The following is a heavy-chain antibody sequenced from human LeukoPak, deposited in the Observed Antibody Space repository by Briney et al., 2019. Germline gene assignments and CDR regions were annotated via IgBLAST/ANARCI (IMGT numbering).Heavy chain of an antibody. J-gene: IGHJ4*02. D-gene: IGHD3-22*01. Sequence: SETLSLTCTVSSGSISSYYWSWIRQPPGKGLEWIGYIYYSGSTDYNPSLKSRVTISVDTSKNHFSLELNSVTAADTAMYYCARHYYCDTFDYWGQGALVTVCS. CDR3: ARHYYCDTFDY. V-gene: IGHV4-59*01. CDR2: IYYSGST. CDR1: SGSISSYY.